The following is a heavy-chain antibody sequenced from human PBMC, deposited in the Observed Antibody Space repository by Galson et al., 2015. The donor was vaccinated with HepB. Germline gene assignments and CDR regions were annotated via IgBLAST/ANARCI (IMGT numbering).Heavy chain of an antibody. CDR3: AKGALRWYYFDY. J-gene: IGHJ4*02. CDR1: GFTFSSYG. Sequence: SLRLSCAASGFTFSSYGMHWVRQAPGKGLEWVAVISYDGSNKYYADSVKGRFTISRDNSKNTLYLQMNSLRAEDTAVYYCAKGALRWYYFDYWGQGTLVTVSS. CDR2: ISYDGSNK. D-gene: IGHD4-23*01. V-gene: IGHV3-30*18.